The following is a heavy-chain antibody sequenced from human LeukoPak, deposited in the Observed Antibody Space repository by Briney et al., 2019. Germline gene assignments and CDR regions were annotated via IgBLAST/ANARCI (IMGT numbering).Heavy chain of an antibody. CDR2: IRSKAYGATT. CDR3: ARDLRQWLPPDWFDP. Sequence: GGSLRLSCTASGFTFGDYGMSWVRQAPGKVLEWVGFIRSKAYGATTEYAASVKGRFTISRDDSKNIAYLQMNSLRAEDTAVYYCARDLRQWLPPDWFDPWGQGTLVTVSS. J-gene: IGHJ5*02. CDR1: GFTFGDYG. V-gene: IGHV3-49*04. D-gene: IGHD6-19*01.